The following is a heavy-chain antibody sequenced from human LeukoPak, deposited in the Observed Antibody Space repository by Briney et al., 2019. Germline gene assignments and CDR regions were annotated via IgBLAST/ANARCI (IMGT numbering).Heavy chain of an antibody. CDR2: INPNSGGT. D-gene: IGHD1-26*01. Sequence: GASVKVSCKASGYTFTGYYMHWVRQAPGQGLEWMGRINPNSGGTNYAQKFQGRVTMTRDTSISTAYMELSRLRSDDTAVYYCAKSTFLSGGLDYWGQRTLVTVSS. J-gene: IGHJ4*02. CDR3: AKSTFLSGGLDY. V-gene: IGHV1-2*06. CDR1: GYTFTGYY.